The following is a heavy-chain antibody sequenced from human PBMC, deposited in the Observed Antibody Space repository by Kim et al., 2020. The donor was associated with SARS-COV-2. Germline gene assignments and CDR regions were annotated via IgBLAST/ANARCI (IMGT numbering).Heavy chain of an antibody. D-gene: IGHD3-3*01. CDR1: GGSISSGGYY. V-gene: IGHV4-31*03. Sequence: SETLSLTCTVSGGSISSGGYYWSWIRQHPGKGLEWIGYIYYSGSTYYNPSLKSRVTIPVDTSKNQFSLKLSSVTAADTAVYYCARVPSITIFGVVSNFDYWGQGTLVTVSS. CDR3: ARVPSITIFGVVSNFDY. CDR2: IYYSGST. J-gene: IGHJ4*02.